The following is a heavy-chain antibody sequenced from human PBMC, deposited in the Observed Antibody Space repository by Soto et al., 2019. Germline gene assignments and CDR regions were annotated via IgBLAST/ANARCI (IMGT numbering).Heavy chain of an antibody. CDR1: GGSISSYY. J-gene: IGHJ6*02. CDR2: IYYSGST. V-gene: IGHV4-59*01. D-gene: IGHD3-22*01. Sequence: SGTLSLTCTVSGGSISSYYWSWIRQPPGKGLEWIGYIYYSGSTNYNPSLKSRVTISVDTSKNQFSLKLSSVTAADTAVYYCARDRWEFRNYYDSSGYPDVWGQGTTVTVSS. CDR3: ARDRWEFRNYYDSSGYPDV.